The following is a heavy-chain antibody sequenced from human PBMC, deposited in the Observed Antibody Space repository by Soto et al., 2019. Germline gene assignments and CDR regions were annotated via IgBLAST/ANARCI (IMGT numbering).Heavy chain of an antibody. Sequence: QVQLVQSGAEVKKPGASVRVSCKASGYTFTDYYMHWVRQAPGQGLEWMGWINPNSGGTNYEQKFQGWVTMTRDTSISTAYMELSRLTSDDTAVYYCARYREGYKFFDYWGQGTLVTVSS. J-gene: IGHJ4*02. CDR2: INPNSGGT. D-gene: IGHD5-18*01. CDR3: ARYREGYKFFDY. V-gene: IGHV1-2*04. CDR1: GYTFTDYY.